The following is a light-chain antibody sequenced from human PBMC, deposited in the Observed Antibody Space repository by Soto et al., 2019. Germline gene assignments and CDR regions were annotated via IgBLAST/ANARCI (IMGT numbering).Light chain of an antibody. J-gene: IGKJ2*01. CDR1: QSISSW. CDR3: QHYNSFS. CDR2: DAS. V-gene: IGKV1-5*01. Sequence: DIQMTQSPSTLSESVGDRVTITCRASQSISSWLAWYQQKPGKAPKLLIFDASSLDSGVPSRFSGSGSGTEFTLTISSLQPDDFATYYCQHYNSFSFGQGTK.